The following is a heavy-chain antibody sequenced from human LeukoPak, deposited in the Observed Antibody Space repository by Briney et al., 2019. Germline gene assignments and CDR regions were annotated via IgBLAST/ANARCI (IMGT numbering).Heavy chain of an antibody. J-gene: IGHJ4*02. CDR2: IYYSGST. V-gene: IGHV4-59*01. CDR3: ARGPYYYDSSGYYRAYFDY. CDR1: GGSISSYY. D-gene: IGHD3-22*01. Sequence: SETLSLTCTVSGGSISSYYWSWLRQPPGKGLEWIGYIYYSGSTNYNPSLKSRVTISVDTSKNQFSLKLSSVTAADTAVYYCARGPYYYDSSGYYRAYFDYWGQGTLVTVSS.